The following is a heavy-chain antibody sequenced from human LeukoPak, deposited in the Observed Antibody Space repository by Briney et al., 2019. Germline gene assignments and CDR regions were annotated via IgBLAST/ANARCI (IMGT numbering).Heavy chain of an antibody. D-gene: IGHD3-10*01. Sequence: GSLRLSCAASGFTFSSYTMNWVRQAPGKGLEWIGEINHSGSTNYNPSLKSRVTISVDTSKNQFSLKLSSVTAADTAVYYCARAAEWFGAFDYWGQGTLVTVSS. J-gene: IGHJ4*02. CDR1: GFTFSSYT. CDR2: INHSGST. V-gene: IGHV4-34*01. CDR3: ARAAEWFGAFDY.